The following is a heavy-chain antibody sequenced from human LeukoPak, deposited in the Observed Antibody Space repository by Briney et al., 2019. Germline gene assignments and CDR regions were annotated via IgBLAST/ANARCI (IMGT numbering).Heavy chain of an antibody. D-gene: IGHD4-17*01. Sequence: GGSLRLSCAASGFTFSSYDMSWVRQAPGKGLEWVSAISGSDDSTYYADSVKGRFTISRDNSKNTLYLQMNSLRAEGTAVYYCAKIIAVTESYWYGMDVWGHGTTVTVSS. V-gene: IGHV3-23*01. CDR1: GFTFSSYD. CDR3: AKIIAVTESYWYGMDV. CDR2: ISGSDDST. J-gene: IGHJ6*02.